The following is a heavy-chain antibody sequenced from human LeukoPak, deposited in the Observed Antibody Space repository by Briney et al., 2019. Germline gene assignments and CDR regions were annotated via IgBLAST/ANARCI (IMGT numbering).Heavy chain of an antibody. D-gene: IGHD7-27*01. J-gene: IGHJ4*02. V-gene: IGHV3-30-3*01. CDR1: GFTFSSYA. CDR2: ISYDGSNK. Sequence: GGSLRLSCAASGFTFSSYAMHWVRQAPGKGLEWVAVISYDGSNKYYADSVKGRFTISRDNSKNTLYLQMNSLRAEDTAVYYCARELGTGYFDYWGQGTLVTVSS. CDR3: ARELGTGYFDY.